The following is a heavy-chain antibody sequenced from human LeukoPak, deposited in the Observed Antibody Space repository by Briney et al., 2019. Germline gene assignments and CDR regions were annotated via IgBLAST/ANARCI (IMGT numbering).Heavy chain of an antibody. CDR1: GGSISSYY. V-gene: IGHV4-59*01. CDR3: ARGPDGYYYDSSGWQFDY. CDR2: IYYSGST. D-gene: IGHD3-22*01. Sequence: PSETLSLTCTVSGGSISSYYWSWIRQPPGKGLEWIGYIYYSGSTNYNPSLKSRVTISVDTSKNQFSLKLSSVTAADTAVYYCARGPDGYYYDSSGWQFDYWGQGTLVTVSS. J-gene: IGHJ4*02.